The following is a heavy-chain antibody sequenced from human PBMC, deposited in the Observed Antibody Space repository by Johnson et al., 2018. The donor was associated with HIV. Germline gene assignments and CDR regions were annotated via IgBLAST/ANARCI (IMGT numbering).Heavy chain of an antibody. D-gene: IGHD2-15*01. CDR1: GFTFDDYA. CDR2: ISWNSGSI. CDR3: AKGRVVVAATEAFDI. Sequence: VQLVESGGGLVQPGRSLRLSCAASGFTFDDYAMHWVRQAPGKGLEWVSGISWNSGSIDYADSVKRRFTISRDNAKNSLYLQMNSLRAEDTALYYCAKGRVVVAATEAFDIWGQGTMVTVSS. J-gene: IGHJ3*02. V-gene: IGHV3-9*01.